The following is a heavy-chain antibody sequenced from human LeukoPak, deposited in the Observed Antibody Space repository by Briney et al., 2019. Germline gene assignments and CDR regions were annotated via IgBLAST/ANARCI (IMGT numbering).Heavy chain of an antibody. J-gene: IGHJ3*02. V-gene: IGHV4-38-2*02. CDR1: GYSISSSYY. D-gene: IGHD6-19*01. CDR3: ARVRYSSGWYDTLGAFDI. Sequence: SETLSLACTVSGYSISSSYYWGWIRQPPGKGLEWIGSIYYSGSTYYNPSLKSRVTISVDTSKNQFSLKLSSVTAADTAVYYCARVRYSSGWYDTLGAFDIWGQGTMVTVSS. CDR2: IYYSGST.